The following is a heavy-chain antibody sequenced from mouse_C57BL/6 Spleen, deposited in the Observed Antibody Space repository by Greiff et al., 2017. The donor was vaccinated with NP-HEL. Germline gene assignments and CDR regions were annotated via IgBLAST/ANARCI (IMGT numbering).Heavy chain of an antibody. D-gene: IGHD1-1*01. V-gene: IGHV5-17*01. CDR1: GFTFSDYG. CDR3: ARQGGSSTYWYFDV. CDR2: ISSGSSTI. Sequence: EVKLMESGGGLVKPGGSLKLSCAASGFTFSDYGMHWVRQAPEKGLEWVAYISSGSSTIYYADTVKGRFTISRDNAKNTLFLQMTSLRSEDTAMYYCARQGGSSTYWYFDVWGTGTTVTVSS. J-gene: IGHJ1*03.